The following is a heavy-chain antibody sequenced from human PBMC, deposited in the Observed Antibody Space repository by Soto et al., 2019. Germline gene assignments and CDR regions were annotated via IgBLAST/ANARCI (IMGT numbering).Heavy chain of an antibody. D-gene: IGHD3-16*01. Sequence: VGSLRLSCAASGFTFSNYGMHWVRQAPGKGLEWVAVIRNDGSNEYYADSVKGRFTISRDNPKHTLYLQMNSLRAEDTAVYYCAKGPAGGDTHRSADYWGQGALVTVSS. CDR2: IRNDGSNE. V-gene: IGHV3-30*18. CDR3: AKGPAGGDTHRSADY. CDR1: GFTFSNYG. J-gene: IGHJ4*02.